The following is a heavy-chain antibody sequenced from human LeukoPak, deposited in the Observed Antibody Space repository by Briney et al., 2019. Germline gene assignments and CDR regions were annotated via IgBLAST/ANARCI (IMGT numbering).Heavy chain of an antibody. J-gene: IGHJ4*02. D-gene: IGHD3-10*01. Sequence: GRPLRLSCAPSGFTFSGYAMLGVPHTPGKALEWGADISYEGGNQDYADSVKDRFTISRDSSKNTPYLQMNSLRPEDTAVYYCASGRDYVSGSYYSGPLDYWGQGTRVTVSS. V-gene: IGHV3-30-3*01. CDR3: ASGRDYVSGSYYSGPLDY. CDR2: ISYEGGNQ. CDR1: GFTFSGYA.